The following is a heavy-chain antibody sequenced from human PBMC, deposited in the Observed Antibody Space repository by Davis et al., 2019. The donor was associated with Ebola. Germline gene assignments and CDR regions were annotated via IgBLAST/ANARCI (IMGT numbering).Heavy chain of an antibody. Sequence: GESLKISCAASGFTFSSYAMHWVRQAPGKGLEWVAVISYDGSNKYYADSVKGRFTISRDNSKNTLYLQMNSLRAEDTAVYYCAKGDVWGQGTTVTVSS. J-gene: IGHJ6*02. CDR3: AKGDV. CDR2: ISYDGSNK. V-gene: IGHV3-30-3*01. CDR1: GFTFSSYA.